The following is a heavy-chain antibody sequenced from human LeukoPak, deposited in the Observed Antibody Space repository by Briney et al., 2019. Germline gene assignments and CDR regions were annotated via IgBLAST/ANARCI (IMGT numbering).Heavy chain of an antibody. Sequence: SVKVSCKASGYTFTSYGISWVRQAPGQGLEWMGWISAYNGNTNYAQKLQGRVTMTTDTSTSTAYMELRSLRSDDTAVYYCARDPLDYYGSGSPNFDYWGQGTLVTVSS. D-gene: IGHD3-10*01. CDR3: ARDPLDYYGSGSPNFDY. CDR1: GYTFTSYG. J-gene: IGHJ4*02. CDR2: ISAYNGNT. V-gene: IGHV1-18*01.